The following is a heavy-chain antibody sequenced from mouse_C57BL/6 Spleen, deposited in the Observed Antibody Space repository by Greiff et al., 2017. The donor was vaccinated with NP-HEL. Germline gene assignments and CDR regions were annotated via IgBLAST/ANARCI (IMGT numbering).Heavy chain of an antibody. CDR1: GFSLTSYG. D-gene: IGHD2-12*01. V-gene: IGHV2-6*01. CDR2: IWGVGST. Sequence: VKLQESGPGLVAPSQSLSITCTVSGFSLTSYGVDWVRQSPGKGLEWLGVIWGVGSTNYNSALKSRLSISKDNSKSQVFLKMNSLQTDDTAMYYCARDYDAYAMDYWGQGTSVTVSS. CDR3: ARDYDAYAMDY. J-gene: IGHJ4*01.